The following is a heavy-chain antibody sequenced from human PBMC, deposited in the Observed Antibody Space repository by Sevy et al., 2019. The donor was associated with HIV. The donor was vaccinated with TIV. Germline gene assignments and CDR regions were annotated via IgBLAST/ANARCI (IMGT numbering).Heavy chain of an antibody. CDR2: IYYSGTT. D-gene: IGHD2-15*01. CDR3: VRHSDSRRLSCLDT. J-gene: IGHJ5*02. V-gene: IGHV4-39*01. Sequence: SETLSLTCSVSNASISSSSYYWGWVRQPPGKALEWIGIIYYSGTTYYSPSHKSRVTISVDTSKNQFFLDLRSMTATDTAVYYCVRHSDSRRLSCLDTWGQGILVTVSS. CDR1: NASISSSSYY.